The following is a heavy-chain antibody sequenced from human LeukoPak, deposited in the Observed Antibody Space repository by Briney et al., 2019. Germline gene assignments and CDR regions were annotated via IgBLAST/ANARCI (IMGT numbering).Heavy chain of an antibody. J-gene: IGHJ4*02. D-gene: IGHD2-15*01. CDR2: IYPGDSDT. Sequence: GESLKISCKGSGYSFTSYWIGWVRQMPGKGLEWLGIIYPGDSDTRYSPSFQGQVTISADKSIRTAYLQWSSLKASDTAIYYCARLGYCGGGSCYSSGTFDYWGQGTLVTVPS. CDR1: GYSFTSYW. CDR3: ARLGYCGGGSCYSSGTFDY. V-gene: IGHV5-51*01.